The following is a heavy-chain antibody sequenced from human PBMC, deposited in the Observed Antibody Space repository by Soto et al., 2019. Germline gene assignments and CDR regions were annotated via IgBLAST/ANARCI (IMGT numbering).Heavy chain of an antibody. CDR3: AKEKTSSTYDGLDV. CDR1: GFTFSSYG. Sequence: PGGSLRLSCAASGFTFSSYGMHWVRQAPGKGLEWVSGITWGGSAYYAESVRGRFIISRDSSKNTLYVQMNSLRAEDTAIYYCAKEKTSSTYDGLDVWGQGTPVIVSS. CDR2: ITWGGSA. J-gene: IGHJ6*02. V-gene: IGHV3-23*01.